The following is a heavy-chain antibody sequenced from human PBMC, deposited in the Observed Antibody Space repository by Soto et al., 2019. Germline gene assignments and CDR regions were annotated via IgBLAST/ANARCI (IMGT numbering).Heavy chain of an antibody. Sequence: QVQLVQSGAEVKKPGASVKVSCKASGYTFTSYAMHWVRQAPGQRLEWMGWINAGNGNTKYSQKFQGRVTITRDTTGNTGQMEVGRLGTEDTGVEYCAGSPGRELLNVYYFYRMDVWGQGAQVTVSS. CDR3: AGSPGRELLNVYYFYRMDV. CDR1: GYTFTSYA. D-gene: IGHD1-26*01. CDR2: INAGNGNT. V-gene: IGHV1-3*01. J-gene: IGHJ6*02.